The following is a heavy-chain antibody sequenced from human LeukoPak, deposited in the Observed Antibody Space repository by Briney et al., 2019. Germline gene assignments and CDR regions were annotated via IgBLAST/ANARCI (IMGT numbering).Heavy chain of an antibody. J-gene: IGHJ4*01. Sequence: GGSLRLSCAASGFTFSDYYMSWIRQAPGKGLEWVAYITTSYADYAGSVKGRFTISRDNVKNSLYLQMNSLRVEDTAVYYCAREQWLVPPFFDYWGHGTLVTVSS. D-gene: IGHD6-19*01. V-gene: IGHV3-11*05. CDR1: GFTFSDYY. CDR3: AREQWLVPPFFDY. CDR2: ITTSYA.